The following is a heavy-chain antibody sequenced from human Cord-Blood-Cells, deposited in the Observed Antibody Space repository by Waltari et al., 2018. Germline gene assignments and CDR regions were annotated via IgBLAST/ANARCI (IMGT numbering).Heavy chain of an antibody. CDR2: IIPIFGTA. J-gene: IGHJ4*02. CDR3: ARGELGYCSGGSCYSFEDY. V-gene: IGHV1-69*01. CDR1: GGTFSSYA. D-gene: IGHD2-15*01. Sequence: QVQLVQSGAEVKKPGSSVKVSCKASGGTFSSYAISWVRQAPGQGLEWMGGIIPIFGTANYAQKCQGRVTITADEATSTAYMELSSLRSEDTAVYYCARGELGYCSGGSCYSFEDYWGQGTLVTVS.